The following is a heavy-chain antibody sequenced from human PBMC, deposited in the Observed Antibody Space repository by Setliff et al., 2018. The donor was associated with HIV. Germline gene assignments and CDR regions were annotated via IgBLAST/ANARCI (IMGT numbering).Heavy chain of an antibody. D-gene: IGHD3-3*01. CDR2: ISGNGVST. CDR1: GFTFSNSA. J-gene: IGHJ1*01. V-gene: IGHV3-23*01. Sequence: PGGSLRLSCAASGFTFSNSAMTWVRQAPGKGLEWVSLISGNGVSTYYGDSVKGRFTISRNNSKNTVHLQMNGLQTEDTAVYYCRSQVGDNSFWSGIVTWGQGTLVTVSS. CDR3: RSQVGDNSFWSGIVT.